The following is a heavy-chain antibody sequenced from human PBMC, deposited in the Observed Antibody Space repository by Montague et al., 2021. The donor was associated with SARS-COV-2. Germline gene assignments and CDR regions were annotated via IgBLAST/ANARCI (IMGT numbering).Heavy chain of an antibody. CDR3: ARVEFDGCYDSVPLDV. V-gene: IGHV4-31*01. CDR1: GGSISSGGYY. Sequence: TLSLTCTVSGGSISSGGYYSCLLQPPGGKLLWFVGFIYYSGTTYNTXXLNRLVTISVDTSNNQFSRKLSSVTAADTAVYYCARVEFDGCYDSVPLDVWGQGATVTVSS. CDR2: IYYSGTT. D-gene: IGHD5-12*01. J-gene: IGHJ6*02.